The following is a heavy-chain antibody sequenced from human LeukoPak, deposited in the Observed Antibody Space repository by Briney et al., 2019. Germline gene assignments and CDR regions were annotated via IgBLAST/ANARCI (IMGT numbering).Heavy chain of an antibody. D-gene: IGHD2-21*02. Sequence: ASVKVSCKASGYTFTSYYMHWVRQAPGQGLEWMGIINPSGGSTSYAQKFQGRVTMTRDTSTSTVYMELSSLRSEDTAAYYCARVESVTATLDYWGQGTLVTVSS. V-gene: IGHV1-46*01. CDR3: ARVESVTATLDY. CDR2: INPSGGST. CDR1: GYTFTSYY. J-gene: IGHJ4*02.